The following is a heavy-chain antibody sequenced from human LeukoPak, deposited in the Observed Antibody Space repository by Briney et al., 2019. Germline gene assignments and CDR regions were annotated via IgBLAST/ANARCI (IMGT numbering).Heavy chain of an antibody. J-gene: IGHJ5*02. D-gene: IGHD2/OR15-2a*01. V-gene: IGHV3-21*01. CDR1: GFTFSSYN. Sequence: GGSLRLSCAASGFTFSSYNMNWVRQAPGKGLEWVSSISSSSDYIYYADSVKGRFTISRDNAKNSLYLQMKSLRAEDTAVYYCARGKTSQNIVTRKTYNWFDPWGQGALVTVSS. CDR3: ARGKTSQNIVTRKTYNWFDP. CDR2: ISSSSDYI.